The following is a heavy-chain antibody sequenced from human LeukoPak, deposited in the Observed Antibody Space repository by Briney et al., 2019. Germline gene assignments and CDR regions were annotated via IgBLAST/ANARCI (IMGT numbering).Heavy chain of an antibody. CDR2: ISGSGGST. D-gene: IGHD2-21*01. CDR1: GFSFSAYS. CDR3: AKVKGYYRNYFDY. V-gene: IGHV3-23*01. J-gene: IGHJ4*02. Sequence: PGGSLRLSCAASGFSFSAYSMTWVRQAPGKGLEWVSAISGSGGSTYYADSVKGRFTISRDNSKNTLYLQMNSLRAEDTAVYYCAKVKGYYRNYFDYWGQGTLVTVSS.